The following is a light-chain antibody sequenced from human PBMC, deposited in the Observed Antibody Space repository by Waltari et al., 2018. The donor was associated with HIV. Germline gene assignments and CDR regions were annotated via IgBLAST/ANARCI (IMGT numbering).Light chain of an antibody. CDR1: SSDVGAHNS. CDR3: SSYACSNTLI. V-gene: IGLV2-8*01. Sequence: QSALTQPSSAFGSHGHSVTTSCAGTSSDVGAHNSVAGYQQHPGKAPKLILYEVTKRPSGVPDRFAGSKSGNAASLTVSGLQTEDEAVYYCSSYACSNTLIFGGGT. CDR2: EVT. J-gene: IGLJ2*01.